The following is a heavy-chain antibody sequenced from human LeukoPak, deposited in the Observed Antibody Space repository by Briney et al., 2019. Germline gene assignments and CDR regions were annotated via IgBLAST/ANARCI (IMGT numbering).Heavy chain of an antibody. CDR1: GFTFDDYG. Sequence: LTGGSLRLSCAASGFTFDDYGMSWVRQAPGKGLEWVSGINWNGGSTGYADSVKGRFTISRDNAKNTLNLQMNSLRAEDTAVYYCARGHKGLQVWGQGTTVTVSS. V-gene: IGHV3-20*04. CDR3: ARGHKGLQV. CDR2: INWNGGST. J-gene: IGHJ6*02. D-gene: IGHD3-16*01.